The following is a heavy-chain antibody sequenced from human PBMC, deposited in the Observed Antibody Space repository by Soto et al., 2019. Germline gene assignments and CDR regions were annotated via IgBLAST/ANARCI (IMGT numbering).Heavy chain of an antibody. CDR3: ARGPHYGDYRTPVDY. CDR1: GFTFSSYG. CDR2: IWYDRSNK. V-gene: IGHV3-33*01. Sequence: GGSLRLSCAASGFTFSSYGMHWVRQAPGKGLEWVAVIWYDRSNKYYPDSVKGRFTISRDNSKNTLYLQINSLRADDTAVYYCARGPHYGDYRTPVDYWGQGTLVTVSS. J-gene: IGHJ4*02. D-gene: IGHD4-17*01.